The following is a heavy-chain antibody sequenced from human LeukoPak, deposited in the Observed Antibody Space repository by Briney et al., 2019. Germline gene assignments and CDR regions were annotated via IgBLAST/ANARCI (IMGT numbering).Heavy chain of an antibody. V-gene: IGHV1-69*13. D-gene: IGHD6-19*01. CDR2: IIPIFGTA. J-gene: IGHJ5*02. CDR1: GGTFSSYA. CDR3: ARQIAVAGTGWFDP. Sequence: SVKVSCKASGGTFSSYAISWVRQAPGQGLEWMGGIIPIFGTANYAQKFQGRVTITADESTSTAYMELSSLRSEDTAVYYCARQIAVAGTGWFDPWGQGTLVTVPS.